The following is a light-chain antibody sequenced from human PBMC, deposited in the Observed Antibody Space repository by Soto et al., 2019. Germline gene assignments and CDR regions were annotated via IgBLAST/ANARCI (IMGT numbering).Light chain of an antibody. CDR1: QNINNW. CDR2: DGS. J-gene: IGKJ1*01. Sequence: VQMTQSSSSLSASVGDRVIITCRASQNINNWLAWYQQKAGKAPKLLIYDGSSLESGVPSRFSGSGSGTEFTLNISSLQPDDFATYYCHQYNSYFQKFGQGTKVDIK. V-gene: IGKV1-5*01. CDR3: HQYNSYFQK.